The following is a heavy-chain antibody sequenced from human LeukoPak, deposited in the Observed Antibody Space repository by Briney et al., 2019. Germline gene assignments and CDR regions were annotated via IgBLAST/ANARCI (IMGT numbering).Heavy chain of an antibody. CDR3: AREFRGSAVDGLRFFDY. CDR2: INAGNGNT. J-gene: IGHJ4*02. D-gene: IGHD3-3*01. Sequence: ASVKVSCKASGYTFTSYAMHWVRQAPGQRLEWMGWINAGNGNTKYSQKFQGRVTITRDTSASTAYMELSSLRSEDTAVYYCAREFRGSAVDGLRFFDYWGQGTLVTVSS. CDR1: GYTFTSYA. V-gene: IGHV1-3*01.